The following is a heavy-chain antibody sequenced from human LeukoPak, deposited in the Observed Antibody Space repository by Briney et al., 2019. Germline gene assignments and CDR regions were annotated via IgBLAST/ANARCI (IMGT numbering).Heavy chain of an antibody. CDR2: IWYDGSNK. J-gene: IGHJ4*02. V-gene: IGHV3-33*06. Sequence: GRSLRLSCAASGFTFSSYGMHWVRQAPGKGLEWVAVIWYDGSNKYYADSVKGRFTISRDNSKNTLYLQMNSLRAEDTAVYYCAKDGGFEYSSSSGPRGYDYWGQGTLVTVSS. CDR1: GFTFSSYG. D-gene: IGHD6-6*01. CDR3: AKDGGFEYSSSSGPRGYDY.